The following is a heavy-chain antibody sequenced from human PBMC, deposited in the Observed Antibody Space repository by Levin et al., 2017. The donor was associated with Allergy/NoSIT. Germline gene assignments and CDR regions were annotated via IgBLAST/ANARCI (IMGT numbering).Heavy chain of an antibody. J-gene: IGHJ5*02. D-gene: IGHD3-10*01. V-gene: IGHV1-69*04. CDR1: GGTFSSYA. Sequence: GASVKVSCKASGGTFSSYAISWVRQAPGQGLEWMGRIIPILGIANYAQKFQGRVTITADKSTSTAYMELSSLRSEDTAVYYCAREGGTMVRGVIRGWFDPWGQGTLVTVSS. CDR3: AREGGTMVRGVIRGWFDP. CDR2: IIPILGIA.